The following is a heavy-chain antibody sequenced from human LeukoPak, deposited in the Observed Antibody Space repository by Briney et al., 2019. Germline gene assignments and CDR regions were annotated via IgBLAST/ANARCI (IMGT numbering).Heavy chain of an antibody. CDR2: ITASGGNT. J-gene: IGHJ4*02. CDR1: GFTFSSYA. D-gene: IGHD5-18*01. CDR3: TKGNGYSSGRYYFDY. Sequence: GGSLRLSCAASGFTFSSYAMCWVRQAPRKGLEWVSAITASGGNTYYADPVKGRFTISRDNSKNKLYLQVNSLRDEHTAVYYCTKGNGYSSGRYYFDYWGQGTLVSVSS. V-gene: IGHV3-23*01.